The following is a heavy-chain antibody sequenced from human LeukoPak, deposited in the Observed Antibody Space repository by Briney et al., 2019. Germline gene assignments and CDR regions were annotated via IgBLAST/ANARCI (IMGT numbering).Heavy chain of an antibody. V-gene: IGHV3-30*02. Sequence: GGSLRLSCAASGFTFSSYEMNWVRQAPGKGLEWVAFIRYDGSNKYYADSVKGRFTISRDNSKNTLYLQMNSLRAEDTAVFYCAKDRVTTPFRDIWGQGTMVTVSS. J-gene: IGHJ3*02. CDR2: IRYDGSNK. CDR3: AKDRVTTPFRDI. D-gene: IGHD4-17*01. CDR1: GFTFSSYE.